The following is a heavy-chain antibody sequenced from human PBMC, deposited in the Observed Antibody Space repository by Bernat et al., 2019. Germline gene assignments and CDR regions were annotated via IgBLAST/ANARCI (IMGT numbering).Heavy chain of an antibody. Sequence: EVQLVESGGGLVQPGGSLTLSCAASGFTFSSYDMHWVRQATGKGLEWVSAIGTAGDTYYPGSVKGRFTISRENAKNSLYLQMNSLRAEDTAVYYCARDRKYYDFWSGYRYYYYGMDVWGQGTTVTVSS. J-gene: IGHJ6*02. D-gene: IGHD3-3*01. V-gene: IGHV3-13*01. CDR1: GFTFSSYD. CDR3: ARDRKYYDFWSGYRYYYYGMDV. CDR2: IGTAGDT.